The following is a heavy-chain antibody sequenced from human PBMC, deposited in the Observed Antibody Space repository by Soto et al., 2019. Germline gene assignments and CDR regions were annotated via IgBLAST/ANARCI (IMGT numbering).Heavy chain of an antibody. CDR1: GYSFTSYG. CDR3: AKGGRQWLVTSDFNY. J-gene: IGHJ4*02. D-gene: IGHD6-19*01. V-gene: IGHV1-18*01. CDR2: IRAYNGKT. Sequence: ASVKVSCKASGYSFTSYGISWVRQAPGQGLEWMGWIRAYNGKTNYAQKLQGRVTISRDSSKNTVSLEMTSLRAEDTAFYYCAKGGRQWLVTSDFNYWGQGALVTVSS.